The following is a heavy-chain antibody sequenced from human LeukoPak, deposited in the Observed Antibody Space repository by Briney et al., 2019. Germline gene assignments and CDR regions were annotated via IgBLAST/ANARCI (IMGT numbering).Heavy chain of an antibody. D-gene: IGHD3-3*01. J-gene: IGHJ4*02. CDR1: EFTFSDYA. CDR2: LSGSGAGT. CDR3: AKAELGVDTFFDY. Sequence: GGSLRLSCAASEFTFSDYALGWVRQAPGRGLEWVATLSGSGAGTYYSDSVQGRFTISRDNSKRTLFLQMNSLRAEDTAFYYCAKAELGVDTFFDYWGQGTLVTVSS. V-gene: IGHV3-23*01.